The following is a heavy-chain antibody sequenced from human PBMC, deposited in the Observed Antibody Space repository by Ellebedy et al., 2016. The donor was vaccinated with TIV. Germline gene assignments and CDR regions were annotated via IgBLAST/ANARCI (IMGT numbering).Heavy chain of an antibody. CDR3: ARDGGDEYGDYGGAFDI. CDR1: GFTFSSYF. V-gene: IGHV3-33*01. CDR2: IWYAGSNK. Sequence: GESLKISCAASGFTFSSYFMHWVLQAPGPWLEWVAVIWYAGSNKYYAASVPGRFTISRDNSKNTLYLQMTSLRDEDTAVYYGARDGGDEYGDYGGAFDIWGQGTMVTVSS. D-gene: IGHD4-17*01. J-gene: IGHJ3*02.